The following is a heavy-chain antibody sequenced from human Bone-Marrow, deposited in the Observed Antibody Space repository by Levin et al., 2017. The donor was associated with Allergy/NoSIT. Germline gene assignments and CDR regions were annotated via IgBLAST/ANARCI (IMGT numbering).Heavy chain of an antibody. V-gene: IGHV1-69*11. CDR2: IIPLIGTA. J-gene: IGHJ4*02. CDR1: GDTSSNYA. CDR3: ARVNSGSYDY. D-gene: IGHD1-26*01. Sequence: ASVKVSCKTSGDTSSNYAITWVRQAPGQGLECMGMIIPLIGTATHPQKFKGRVTITADASTTTAYMELSSLRSEDTAVYYCARVNSGSYDYWGQGTLVTVSS.